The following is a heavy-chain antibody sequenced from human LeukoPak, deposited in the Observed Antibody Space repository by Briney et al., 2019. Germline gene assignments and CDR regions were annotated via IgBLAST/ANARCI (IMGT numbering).Heavy chain of an antibody. CDR1: GFTFTNAW. Sequence: AGGSLRLSCAVSGFTFTNAWMSWVRQAPGKGLEWVSAISGSGGSTYYADSVKGRFTISRDNSKNTLYLQMNSLRAEDTAVYYCAKDPLGYSGYDPTAYFDYWGQGTLVTVSS. CDR2: ISGSGGST. J-gene: IGHJ4*02. D-gene: IGHD5-12*01. V-gene: IGHV3-23*01. CDR3: AKDPLGYSGYDPTAYFDY.